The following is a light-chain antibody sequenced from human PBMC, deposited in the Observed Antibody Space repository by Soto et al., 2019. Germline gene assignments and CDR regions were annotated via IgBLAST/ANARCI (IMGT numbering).Light chain of an antibody. CDR2: DGS. Sequence: QSVLTQPRSVSGSPGQSVTISCTGISSDIGDFKSVSWYQQHPGKAPKLLIYDGSKRPSGVPDRFSGSKSGNTASLTISGLQAEDEADFYCCSYAGTYEVFGTGTKLTVL. V-gene: IGLV2-11*01. CDR3: CSYAGTYEV. J-gene: IGLJ1*01. CDR1: SSDIGDFKS.